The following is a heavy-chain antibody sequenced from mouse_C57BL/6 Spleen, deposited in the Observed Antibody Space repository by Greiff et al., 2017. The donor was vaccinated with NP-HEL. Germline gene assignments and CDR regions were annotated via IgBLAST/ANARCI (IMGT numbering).Heavy chain of an antibody. CDR3: AIGRSTDYGNLDY. CDR1: GYTFTSYW. Sequence: QVQLKQPGAELVKPGASVKVSCKASGYTFTSYWMHWVKQRPGQGLEWIGRIHPSDSDTNYNQKFKGKATLTVDKSSSTAYMQLSSLTSEDSAVYYCAIGRSTDYGNLDYWGQGTTLTVSS. D-gene: IGHD2-1*01. CDR2: IHPSDSDT. V-gene: IGHV1-74*01. J-gene: IGHJ2*01.